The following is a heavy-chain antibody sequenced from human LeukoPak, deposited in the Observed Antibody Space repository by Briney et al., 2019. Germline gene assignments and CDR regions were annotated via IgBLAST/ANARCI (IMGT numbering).Heavy chain of an antibody. CDR1: GFTFSSYA. D-gene: IGHD2-21*02. J-gene: IGHJ4*02. V-gene: IGHV3-23*01. CDR2: ISGSGGST. Sequence: GGSLRLSCAASGFTFSSYAMSWVRQAPGKGLEWVSAISGSGGSTYYADSVKGRFTISRDNSKNTLYLQMNSLRAEDTAIYYCARLTANHFDFWGQGTPVTVSS. CDR3: ARLTANHFDF.